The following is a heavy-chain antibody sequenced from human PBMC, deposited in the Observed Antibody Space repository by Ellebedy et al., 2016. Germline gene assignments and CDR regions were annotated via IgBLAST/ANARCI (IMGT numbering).Heavy chain of an antibody. J-gene: IGHJ4*02. D-gene: IGHD3/OR15-3a*01. CDR3: AKDRSGSWTFDY. V-gene: IGHV3-30*18. Sequence: GGSLRLSCEASGFTFSSDGMHWVRQAPGEGLEWVALISNDAVYKYYADSVKGRFTISRDNSKNTVYLQMNSLGPDDTALYYCAKDRSGSWTFDYWGQGTLVSVSS. CDR1: GFTFSSDG. CDR2: ISNDAVYK.